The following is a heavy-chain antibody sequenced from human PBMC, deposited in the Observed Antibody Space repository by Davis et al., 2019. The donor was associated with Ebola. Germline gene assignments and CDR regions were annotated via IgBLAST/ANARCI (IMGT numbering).Heavy chain of an antibody. V-gene: IGHV3-13*01. CDR1: GFTFSSYS. D-gene: IGHD3-22*01. Sequence: GESLKISCAASGFTFSSYSMNWVRQAPGKGLEWVSAIGTAGDTYYPGSVKGRFTISRENAKNSLYLQMNSLRAGDTAVYYCARAYDSSGYYDYWGQGTLVTVSS. J-gene: IGHJ4*02. CDR2: IGTAGDT. CDR3: ARAYDSSGYYDY.